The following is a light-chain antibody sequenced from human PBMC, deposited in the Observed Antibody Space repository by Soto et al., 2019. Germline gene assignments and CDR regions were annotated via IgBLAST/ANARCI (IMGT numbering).Light chain of an antibody. J-gene: IGLJ2*01. CDR2: EVS. Sequence: QSVLTQPASVSGSPGQSITISCTGTSSDVGGYNYVSWYQQHPGKAPKLMIYEVSNRPSGVSNRFSGSKSGNTASLTISGLPAEYEDDYYCSSYTNSNTLVFGGGTKLTVL. CDR1: SSDVGGYNY. CDR3: SSYTNSNTLV. V-gene: IGLV2-14*01.